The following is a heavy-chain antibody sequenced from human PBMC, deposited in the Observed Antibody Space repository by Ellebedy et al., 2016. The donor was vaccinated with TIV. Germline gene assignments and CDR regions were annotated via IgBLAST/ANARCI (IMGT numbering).Heavy chain of an antibody. CDR3: AKPARTDATDY. V-gene: IGHV3-23*01. D-gene: IGHD4-17*01. J-gene: IGHJ4*02. CDR2: IGDSAETT. CDR1: GFTFSNYV. Sequence: GESLKISXAASGFTFSNYVMSWVRQSPGKGLEWVSVIGDSAETTFHADSVKGRFTISRDNSKNVLYLQMNGLRVEDTAMYYCAKPARTDATDYWGQGTLVTVSS.